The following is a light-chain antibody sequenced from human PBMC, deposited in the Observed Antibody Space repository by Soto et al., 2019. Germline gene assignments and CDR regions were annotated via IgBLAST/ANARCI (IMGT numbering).Light chain of an antibody. V-gene: IGKV3-20*01. Sequence: EIVLTQSPGTLSLSPGEIAALSCRASQTVSGSYLAWYQQKAGQAPRLLIYAAYSRASGIRDRFSGSGSGTDFTLIISRLEPEDFAVYYCQQYSSSPYTFGQGTKLEMK. CDR1: QTVSGSY. J-gene: IGKJ2*01. CDR2: AAY. CDR3: QQYSSSPYT.